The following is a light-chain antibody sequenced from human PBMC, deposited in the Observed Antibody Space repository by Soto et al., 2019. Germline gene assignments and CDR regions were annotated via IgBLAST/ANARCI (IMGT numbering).Light chain of an antibody. Sequence: QSVLTQPPSASGTPGQRVTISCSGSSSNIGTNTVNWYQQLPGTAPKLLIYSNNERAAGVPDRFSGSKSGTSASLATSGLRSEDEADYYCAAWDDTRNGWVFGGGTKVTVL. V-gene: IGLV1-44*01. CDR2: SNN. CDR1: SSNIGTNT. J-gene: IGLJ3*02. CDR3: AAWDDTRNGWV.